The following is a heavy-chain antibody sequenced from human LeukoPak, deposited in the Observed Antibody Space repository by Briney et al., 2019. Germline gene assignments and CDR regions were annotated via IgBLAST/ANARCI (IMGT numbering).Heavy chain of an antibody. CDR2: INAGNGNT. CDR3: ARFGAKYYYDSSGLGY. V-gene: IGHV1-3*01. CDR1: GYTFTSYG. J-gene: IGHJ4*02. Sequence: ASVKVSCKASGYTFTSYGISWVRQAPGQRLEWMGWINAGNGNTKYSQKFQGRVTITRDTSASTAYMELSSLRSEDTAVYYCARFGAKYYYDSSGLGYWGQGTLVTVSS. D-gene: IGHD3-22*01.